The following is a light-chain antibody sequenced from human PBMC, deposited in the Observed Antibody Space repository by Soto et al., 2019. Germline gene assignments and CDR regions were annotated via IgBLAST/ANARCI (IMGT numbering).Light chain of an antibody. J-gene: IGLJ2*01. CDR3: SSYAGSNAVV. Sequence: QSALTQPPSASGSPGQAVTSSDTVTSSDDGGYNDVSWYQQQPGKAPKLMIYEVSKRPSGVPDRFAGSKSGNTASLTGSGLQAEDEAYYYCSSYAGSNAVVFGGGTKLTVL. CDR2: EVS. V-gene: IGLV2-8*01. CDR1: SSDDGGYND.